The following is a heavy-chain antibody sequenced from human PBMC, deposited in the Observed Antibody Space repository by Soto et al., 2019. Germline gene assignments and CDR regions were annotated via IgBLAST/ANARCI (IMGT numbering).Heavy chain of an antibody. CDR3: AREDYDFWSGTPNWFDP. J-gene: IGHJ5*02. V-gene: IGHV4-59*01. Sequence: SETLSLTCTVSGGSISSYYWSWIRQPPGKGLEWIGYIYYSVSTNYNPSLKSRVTISVDTSKNQFSLKLSSVTAADTAVYYCAREDYDFWSGTPNWFDPWGQGTVGTIS. CDR1: GGSISSYY. CDR2: IYYSVST. D-gene: IGHD3-3*01.